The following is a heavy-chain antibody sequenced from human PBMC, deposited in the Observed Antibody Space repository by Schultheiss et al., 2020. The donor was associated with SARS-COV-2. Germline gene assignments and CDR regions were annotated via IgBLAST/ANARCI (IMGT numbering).Heavy chain of an antibody. CDR1: GGSISSSNW. Sequence: SETLSLTCAVSGGSISSSNWWSWVRQPPGKGLEWIGEIYHSGSTNYNPSLKSRVTISVDTSKNQFSLKLSSVTAADTAVYYCARHRYSSSSYYFDYWGQGTLVTVSS. CDR2: IYHSGST. D-gene: IGHD6-13*01. V-gene: IGHV4-4*02. CDR3: ARHRYSSSSYYFDY. J-gene: IGHJ4*02.